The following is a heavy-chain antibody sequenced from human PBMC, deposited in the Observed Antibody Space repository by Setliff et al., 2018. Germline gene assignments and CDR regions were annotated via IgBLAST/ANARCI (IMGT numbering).Heavy chain of an antibody. V-gene: IGHV3-7*03. CDR2: IKQDGSEK. CDR1: GFTFSSYW. CDR3: MKKIIAGGGPPYDYFDY. D-gene: IGHD1-26*01. J-gene: IGHJ4*02. Sequence: GGSLRLSCAASGFTFSSYWMSWVRQAPGKGLEWVANIKQDGSEKYYVDSVKGRFTISRDNSKNTLFLQMNSLRADDTAVYYCMKKIIAGGGPPYDYFDYWGQGTLVT.